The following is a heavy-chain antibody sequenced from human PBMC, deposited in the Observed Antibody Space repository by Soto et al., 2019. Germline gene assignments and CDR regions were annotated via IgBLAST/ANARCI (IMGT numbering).Heavy chain of an antibody. CDR2: IYYSGST. J-gene: IGHJ4*02. Sequence: SETLSLTCTVSGGSISSYYWSWIRQPPGKGLEWIGYIYYSGSTNYNPSLKSRVTISVDTSKNQFSLKLSSVTAADTAVYYCASVMTTAYFDYWGQGTLVTVSS. D-gene: IGHD4-17*01. CDR1: GGSISSYY. CDR3: ASVMTTAYFDY. V-gene: IGHV4-59*08.